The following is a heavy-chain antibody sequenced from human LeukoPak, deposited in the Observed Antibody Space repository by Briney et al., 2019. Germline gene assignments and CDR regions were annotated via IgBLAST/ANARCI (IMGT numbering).Heavy chain of an antibody. J-gene: IGHJ5*02. CDR2: IYPGDSDT. V-gene: IGHV5-51*01. D-gene: IGHD2-2*01. CDR1: GYSFTSYW. CDR3: ARGIVVVPAAIVPWFDP. Sequence: GESLKISCKGSGYSFTSYWIGWVRQMPGKGLEWMGIIYPGDSDTRYSPTFQGQVTISADKSIRTAYLQWSSLKASDTAMYYCARGIVVVPAAIVPWFDPWGQGTLVTVSS.